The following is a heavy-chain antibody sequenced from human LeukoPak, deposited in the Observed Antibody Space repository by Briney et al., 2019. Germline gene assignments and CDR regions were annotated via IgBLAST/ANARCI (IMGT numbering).Heavy chain of an antibody. V-gene: IGHV4-61*05. CDR2: IYYSGST. D-gene: IGHD3-9*01. J-gene: IGHJ6*03. CDR1: GGSISSSSYY. Sequence: SETLSLTCTVSGGSISSSSYYWGWIRQPPGKGLEWIGYIYYSGSTNYNPSLKSRVTISVDTSKNQFSLKLSSVTAADTAVYYCARVGTIFSYMDVWGKGTTVTISS. CDR3: ARVGTIFSYMDV.